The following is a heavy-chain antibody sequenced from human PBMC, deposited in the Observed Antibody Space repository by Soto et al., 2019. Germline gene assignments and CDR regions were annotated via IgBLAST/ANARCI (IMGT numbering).Heavy chain of an antibody. CDR3: ARSVAVPGAHIDY. D-gene: IGHD6-19*01. CDR2: VYYTGST. V-gene: IGHV4-59*01. J-gene: IGHJ4*02. CDR1: VGSISGSY. Sequence: KASETLSLTCSFSVGSISGSYWSWIRQSPGKGLEWLGYVYYTGSTNYSPSLRSRVSISVDTSKNEFSLRLSSVTAADTAVYFCARSVAVPGAHIDYWGQGTQVTVSS.